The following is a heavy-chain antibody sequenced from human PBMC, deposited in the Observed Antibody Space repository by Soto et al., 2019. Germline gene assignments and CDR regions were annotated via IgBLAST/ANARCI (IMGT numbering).Heavy chain of an antibody. D-gene: IGHD6-25*01. CDR2: ISRTGGTI. Sequence: PGGSLRLSCVASGFIFSDYDMSWIRQAQGKRLEWVSYISRTGGTIFFADSVKGRLAISRDNSKNLLSLQLSSLRAEDTALYYCARSRDLATDFESWGQGTLVTVSS. J-gene: IGHJ4*02. CDR1: GFIFSDYD. V-gene: IGHV3-11*01. CDR3: ARSRDLATDFES.